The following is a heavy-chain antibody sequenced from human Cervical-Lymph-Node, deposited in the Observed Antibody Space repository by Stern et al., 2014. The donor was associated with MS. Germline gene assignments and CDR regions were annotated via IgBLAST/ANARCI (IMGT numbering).Heavy chain of an antibody. J-gene: IGHJ3*02. CDR2: ISSSSSYI. V-gene: IGHV3-21*01. Sequence: EVHLVESGGGLVKPGGSLRLSCAASGFTFSSYSMNWVRQAPGKGLAWVSSISSSSSYIYYADSVKGRFTISRDNAKNSLYLQMNSLRAEDTAVYYCARDQGGKYYDSSGYYSDAFDIWGQGTMVTVSS. CDR3: ARDQGGKYYDSSGYYSDAFDI. D-gene: IGHD3-22*01. CDR1: GFTFSSYS.